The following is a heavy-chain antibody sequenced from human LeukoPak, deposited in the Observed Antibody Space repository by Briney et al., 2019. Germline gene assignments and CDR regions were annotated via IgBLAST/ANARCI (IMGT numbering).Heavy chain of an antibody. V-gene: IGHV3-21*01. CDR3: ARTIAAAGKVGWFDP. Sequence: GGSLRLSCAASGFTFSSYGMNWVRQAPGKGLEWVSSVSSSSSYIYYADSVKGRFTISRDNAKNSLYLQMNSLRAEDTAVYYCARTIAAAGKVGWFDPRGQGTLVTVSS. J-gene: IGHJ5*02. D-gene: IGHD6-13*01. CDR1: GFTFSSYG. CDR2: VSSSSSYI.